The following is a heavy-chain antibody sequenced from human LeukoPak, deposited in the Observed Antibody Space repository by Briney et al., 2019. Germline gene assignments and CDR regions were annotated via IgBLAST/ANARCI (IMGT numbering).Heavy chain of an antibody. D-gene: IGHD3-3*01. J-gene: IGHJ4*02. V-gene: IGHV3-21*01. CDR1: GFPASSST. CDR2: ISSSSSYI. CDR3: ARALSIFGVVKYYFDY. Sequence: KSGGPLRLSCAVPGFPASSSTKNSFRQAPGKRLEGASSISSSSSYIYYADSVKGRFTISRDNDKNSLYLQMNSLRAEDTAVYYCARALSIFGVVKYYFDYWGQGTLVTVSS.